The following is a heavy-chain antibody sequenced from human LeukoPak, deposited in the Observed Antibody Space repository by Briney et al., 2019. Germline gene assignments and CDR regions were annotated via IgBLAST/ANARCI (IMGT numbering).Heavy chain of an antibody. V-gene: IGHV3-74*01. Sequence: GGSLRLSCAASGFTFSSYWMHWVRQAPGKGLVWVSRINTDGSTITYADSVKGRFTISRDNAKNTLYLQMNSLRAEDTAVYFCARERKSSTSMDYWGQGTLVTVSS. CDR2: INTDGSTI. D-gene: IGHD2-2*01. CDR1: GFTFSSYW. CDR3: ARERKSSTSMDY. J-gene: IGHJ4*02.